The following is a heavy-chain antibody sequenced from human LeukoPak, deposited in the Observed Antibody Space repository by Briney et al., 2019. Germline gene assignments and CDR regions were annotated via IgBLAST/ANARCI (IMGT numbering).Heavy chain of an antibody. CDR1: GYTFTSYA. Sequence: ASVKVSCKASGYTFTSYAMHWVRQAPGQRLEWMGWINAGNGNTKYSQKFQGRVTMTRDTSTSTVYMELSSLRSEDTAVYYCAREPVVVPVAFKVDGMDVWGQGTTVTVSS. D-gene: IGHD2-2*01. CDR2: INAGNGNT. J-gene: IGHJ6*02. CDR3: AREPVVVPVAFKVDGMDV. V-gene: IGHV1-3*01.